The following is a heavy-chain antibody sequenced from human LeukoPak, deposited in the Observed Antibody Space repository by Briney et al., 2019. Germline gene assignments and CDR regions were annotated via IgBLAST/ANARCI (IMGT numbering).Heavy chain of an antibody. Sequence: GGSLRLSCAASGFTFSSYSMNWVRQAPGKGLEWVSSISSSSSYIYYADSVKGRFTISRDNSKNTLYLQMNSLRAEDTAVYYCAKGSLDGPSHYFDYWGQGTLVTVSS. D-gene: IGHD5-24*01. V-gene: IGHV3-21*04. CDR3: AKGSLDGPSHYFDY. CDR1: GFTFSSYS. CDR2: ISSSSSYI. J-gene: IGHJ4*02.